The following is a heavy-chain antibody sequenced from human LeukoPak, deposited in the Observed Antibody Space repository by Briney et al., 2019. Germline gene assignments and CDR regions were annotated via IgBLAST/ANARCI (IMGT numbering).Heavy chain of an antibody. V-gene: IGHV1-58*01. Sequence: GASVKVSCKASGFTFTSSSVQWVRQARGQRLEWIGWIAVGSGNTNYAQKFQGRVTITRDMSTSTAYMELSSLRSEDTAVYYCARGADSSGYYSIFYFDYWGQGTLVTVSS. CDR2: IAVGSGNT. CDR1: GFTFTSSS. D-gene: IGHD3-22*01. CDR3: ARGADSSGYYSIFYFDY. J-gene: IGHJ4*02.